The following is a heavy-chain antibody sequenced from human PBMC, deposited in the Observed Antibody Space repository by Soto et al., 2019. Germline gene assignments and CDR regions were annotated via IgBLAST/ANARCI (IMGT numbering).Heavy chain of an antibody. V-gene: IGHV5-51*01. J-gene: IGHJ6*01. D-gene: IGHD3-22*01. CDR3: ARFSHSDSSHLYGMYV. CDR1: GYSFTSYW. Sequence: GESLKISCKGSGYSFTSYWIGWVRQMPWKGLEWMGIIYPGDSDTRYSPSFQGQVTISADKSISTAYLQWSSLKASDTAMYYCARFSHSDSSHLYGMYVLRQGNTVTVSS. CDR2: IYPGDSDT.